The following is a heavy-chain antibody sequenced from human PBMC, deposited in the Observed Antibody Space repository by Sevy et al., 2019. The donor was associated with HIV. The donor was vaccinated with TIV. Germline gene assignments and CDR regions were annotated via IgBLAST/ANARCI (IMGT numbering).Heavy chain of an antibody. CDR3: ARESPSGYSGCWFYFDY. V-gene: IGHV4-61*01. CDR1: GGSVSSGSYY. D-gene: IGHD6-13*01. CDR2: IYYSGST. Sequence: SETLSLTCTVSGGSVSSGSYYWSWIRQPPGKGLEWIGYIYYSGSTNYNPSLKSRVTISVDTSKNQFSLKLSSVTAADTAVYYCARESPSGYSGCWFYFDYWGQGTLVTVSS. J-gene: IGHJ4*02.